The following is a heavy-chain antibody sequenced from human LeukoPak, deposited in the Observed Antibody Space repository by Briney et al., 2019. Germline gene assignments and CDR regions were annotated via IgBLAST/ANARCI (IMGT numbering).Heavy chain of an antibody. J-gene: IGHJ4*02. CDR3: ARSETQWLPFDY. V-gene: IGHV4-59*11. Sequence: SETLSLTCTVSGDSISSHYWSWIRQPPGKGLEWIGYIYYSGTTNYNPSLKSRVTISIDTSENQFSLKLSSVTAADTAVYYCARSETQWLPFDYWGQGTLVTVSS. CDR2: IYYSGTT. CDR1: GDSISSHY. D-gene: IGHD6-19*01.